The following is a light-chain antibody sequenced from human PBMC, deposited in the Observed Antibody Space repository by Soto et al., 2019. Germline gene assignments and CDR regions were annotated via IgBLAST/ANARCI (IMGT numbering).Light chain of an antibody. CDR3: QHYGDSPPVT. CDR2: GTS. V-gene: IGKV3-20*01. CDR1: QSVSSNY. J-gene: IGKJ4*01. Sequence: EIVLTQSPGTLSLSPGERATLSCRASQSVSSNYLAWYQQKPGQAPRLLIYGTSSRATGIPDRFSGSGSGTDFTLTISRLEPEDFAVYYCQHYGDSPPVTFGGGTKVEIK.